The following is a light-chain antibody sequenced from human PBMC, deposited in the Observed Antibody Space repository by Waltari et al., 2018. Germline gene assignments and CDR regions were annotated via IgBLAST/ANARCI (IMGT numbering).Light chain of an antibody. CDR3: QQYDNTPFT. V-gene: IGKV4-1*01. CDR2: WAS. Sequence: DVVVTQSPDSLAVSLCERATINCKSSQNVNNKLAWYQQKPGQPPNLLIYWASTRASGVPDRFSVSGSGTDFTLTISSLQADDVAVYYCQQYDNTPFTFGPGTKVDIK. CDR1: QNVNNK. J-gene: IGKJ3*01.